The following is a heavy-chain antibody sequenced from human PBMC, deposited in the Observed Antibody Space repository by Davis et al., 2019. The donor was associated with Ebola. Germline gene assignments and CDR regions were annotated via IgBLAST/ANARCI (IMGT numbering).Heavy chain of an antibody. CDR2: INAGNGNT. D-gene: IGHD5-18*01. Sequence: ASVKVSCKASGFTFSSSAMHWVRQAPGQRLEWMGWINAGNGNTKYSQKFQGRVTITRDTSASTAYMELSSLRSEDTAVYYCARELVSEKYSYGYYYYYGMDVWGQGTTVTVSS. V-gene: IGHV1-3*01. CDR1: GFTFSSSA. CDR3: ARELVSEKYSYGYYYYYGMDV. J-gene: IGHJ6*02.